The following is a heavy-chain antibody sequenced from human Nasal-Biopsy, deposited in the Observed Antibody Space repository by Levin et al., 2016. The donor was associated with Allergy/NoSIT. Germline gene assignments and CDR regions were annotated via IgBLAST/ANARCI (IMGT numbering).Heavy chain of an antibody. V-gene: IGHV4-59*01. Sequence: SETLSLTCTVSGGSISSYWWSWIRQSPGKGLEWIGYIYYRGDTKYNPSLKSRLTISVDTSKNQFSLKLTSMTAADTAVYYCARGAGGDSDYVVDSWGQGTLVTVSS. CDR3: ARGAGGDSDYVVDS. D-gene: IGHD3-16*01. CDR1: GGSISSYW. J-gene: IGHJ4*02. CDR2: IYYRGDT.